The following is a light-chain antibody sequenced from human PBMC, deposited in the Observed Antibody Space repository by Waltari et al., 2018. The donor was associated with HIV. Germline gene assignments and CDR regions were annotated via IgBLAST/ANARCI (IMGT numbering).Light chain of an antibody. CDR2: SDS. V-gene: IGLV1-40*01. CDR1: RSNIGAGYF. J-gene: IGLJ2*01. Sequence: QSALTQPPSVSGAPGQRVTISCTGNRSNIGAGYFVHWYQHLPGTAPKLLVYSDSKRPSGVPDRFSGSKSGTSASLVITGLQAEDEADYYGQSYDSSLRASVFGGGTKLTVL. CDR3: QSYDSSLRASV.